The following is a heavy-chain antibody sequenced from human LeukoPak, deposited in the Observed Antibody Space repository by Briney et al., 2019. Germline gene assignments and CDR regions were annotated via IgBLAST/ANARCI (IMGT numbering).Heavy chain of an antibody. CDR2: ISSNGGST. CDR1: GFTFSSYA. D-gene: IGHD5-18*01. V-gene: IGHV3-64*01. CDR3: ARGGRGYSYGSFDY. Sequence: PGGSLRLSCAASGFTFSSYAMHWVRQAAGKGLEYVSAISSNGGSTYYANSVKGRFTISRDNSKNTLYLQMGSLRAEDMAVYYCARGGRGYSYGSFDYWGQGTLVTVSS. J-gene: IGHJ4*02.